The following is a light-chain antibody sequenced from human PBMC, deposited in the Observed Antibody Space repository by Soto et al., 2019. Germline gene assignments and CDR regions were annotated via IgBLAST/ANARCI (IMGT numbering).Light chain of an antibody. CDR1: SSNIGSDI. V-gene: IGLV1-44*01. Sequence: QSVLTQPPSASGTPGQRVTISCSGSSSNIGSDIVNWYQQLPGTAPKLLIYSNNHRPSGVPDRFSGSKSGTSASLAISGLQSEDEADYYCAAWDGSLNGWVFGGGTKLTVL. CDR2: SNN. CDR3: AAWDGSLNGWV. J-gene: IGLJ3*02.